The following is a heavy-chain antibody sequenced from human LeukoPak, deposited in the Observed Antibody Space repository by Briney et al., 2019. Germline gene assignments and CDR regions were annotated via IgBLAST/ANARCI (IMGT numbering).Heavy chain of an antibody. CDR2: ISYDGGSK. CDR1: GFTFSSYG. Sequence: GGSLRLSCAASGFTFSSYGMHWVRQAPGKGLEWMTLISYDGGSKYYADSVRGRFTSSRDNSKNTMYLQMNSLRIEDPAVYYCAKQSGSGYGGPGVADSWGQGTRVSVSS. J-gene: IGHJ4*02. CDR3: AKQSGSGYGGPGVADS. D-gene: IGHD4-23*01. V-gene: IGHV3-30*18.